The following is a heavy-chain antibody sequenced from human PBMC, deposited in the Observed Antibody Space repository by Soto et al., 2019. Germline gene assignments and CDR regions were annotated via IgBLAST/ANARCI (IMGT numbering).Heavy chain of an antibody. CDR1: GFTFSSYS. D-gene: IGHD5-18*01. V-gene: IGHV3-21*01. J-gene: IGHJ4*02. Sequence: EVQLVESGGGLVKPGGSLRLSCAGSGFTFSSYSMNWVRQAPGKGLEWVSSISSSSSYIYYADSVKGRFTISRDNAKNSLYLQMNSLRAEDTAVYYCARDRGYSYGFDYWGQGTLVTVSS. CDR3: ARDRGYSYGFDY. CDR2: ISSSSSYI.